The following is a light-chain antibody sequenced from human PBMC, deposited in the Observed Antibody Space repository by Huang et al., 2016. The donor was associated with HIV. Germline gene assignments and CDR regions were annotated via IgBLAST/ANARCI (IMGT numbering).Light chain of an antibody. Sequence: DIQMTQSPSSLSASVGDRVTITCQASQDISTYLNWYQQKPGNAPKVPSRFSGRGSGTDFTFTISSLQPGDIATYYCQQYDNLPWTFGQGTKVEIK. CDR3: QQYDNLPWT. J-gene: IGKJ1*01. CDR1: QDISTY. V-gene: IGKV1-33*01.